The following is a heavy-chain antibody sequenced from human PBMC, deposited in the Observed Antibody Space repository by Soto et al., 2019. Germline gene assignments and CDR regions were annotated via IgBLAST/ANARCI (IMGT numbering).Heavy chain of an antibody. CDR1: EFTFREYW. V-gene: IGHV3-7*01. D-gene: IGHD5-18*01. CDR2: IKQDGSLK. Sequence: GALRLSCVASEFTFREYWMTWVRQAPGKGLEWVANIKQDGSLKFYVDSVKGRFSVSRDNAANSVFLDMDSLRFEDSAVYYCARGLTAHAYWGRGSLVTSPQ. CDR3: ARGLTAHAY. J-gene: IGHJ4*02.